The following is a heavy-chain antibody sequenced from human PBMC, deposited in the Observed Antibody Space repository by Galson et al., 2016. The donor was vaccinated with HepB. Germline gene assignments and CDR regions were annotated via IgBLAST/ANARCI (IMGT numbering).Heavy chain of an antibody. J-gene: IGHJ6*02. V-gene: IGHV3-11*01. CDR1: GFTFSDYY. Sequence: SLRLSCAASGFTFSDYYMSWICQAPGKGLEWVSYISSSGRTKYYADSVKGRFTISRDTAKNFLYLQVNSLTVEDTAVYYCAREGGTVKTAYYYGLDAWGQGTTVTVSS. CDR2: ISSSGRTK. CDR3: AREGGTVKTAYYYGLDA. D-gene: IGHD4-11*01.